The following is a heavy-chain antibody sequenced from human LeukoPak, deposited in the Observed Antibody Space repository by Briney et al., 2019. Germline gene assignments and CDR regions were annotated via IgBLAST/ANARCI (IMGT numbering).Heavy chain of an antibody. J-gene: IGHJ4*02. CDR1: GGSISSSNW. CDR3: ARLTYSSSWYYFDY. Sequence: PSETLSLTCAVSGGSISSSNWWSWVRQPPGKGLEWIGEIYHSGSTNYNPSLKSRVTISVDKSKNQFSLKLSSVTAADTAVYYCARLTYSSSWYYFDYWGQGTLVTVSS. CDR2: IYHSGST. V-gene: IGHV4-4*02. D-gene: IGHD6-13*01.